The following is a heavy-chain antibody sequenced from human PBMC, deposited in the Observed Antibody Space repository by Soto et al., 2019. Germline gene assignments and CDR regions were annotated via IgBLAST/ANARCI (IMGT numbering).Heavy chain of an antibody. Sequence: PGGSLRLSCAASGFTFSSYSMNWVRQAPGKGLEWVSAISSSSSYIYYADSVKGRFTISRDNAKNSLYLQMNSLRAEDTAVYYCITDDDHDTLLMNYWGQGTLVTVSS. CDR2: ISSSSSYI. J-gene: IGHJ4*02. CDR3: ITDDDHDTLLMNY. CDR1: GFTFSSYS. D-gene: IGHD3-16*01. V-gene: IGHV3-21*01.